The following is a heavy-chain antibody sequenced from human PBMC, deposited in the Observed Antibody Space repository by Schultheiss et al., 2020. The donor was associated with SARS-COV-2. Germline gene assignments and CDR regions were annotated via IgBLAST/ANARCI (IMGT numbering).Heavy chain of an antibody. J-gene: IGHJ5*02. CDR1: GFTFNNYA. Sequence: GGSLRLSCAASGFTFNNYAMHWVRQAPGKGLEWVALISYDGGDKYYADPVKGRFTVSRDNANNSLYLQMHSLRAEDTAVYYCVRDRSWWTPYNCFDLWGRGTLVTV. CDR2: ISYDGGDK. CDR3: VRDRSWWTPYNCFDL. D-gene: IGHD2-15*01. V-gene: IGHV3-30-3*01.